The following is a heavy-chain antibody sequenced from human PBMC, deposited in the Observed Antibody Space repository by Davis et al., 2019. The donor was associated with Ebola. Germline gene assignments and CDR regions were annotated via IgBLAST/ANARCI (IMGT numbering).Heavy chain of an antibody. CDR2: MNPHSGGT. CDR3: ARDQGLVVITNWFDP. V-gene: IGHV1-2*06. J-gene: IGHJ5*02. Sequence: ASVKVSCKASGYTFTAYHMHWVRQAPGQGLEWMGRMNPHSGGTNYAQTFQGRVTMISDTSISTAYMELSRLTYDDTAVYYCARDQGLVVITNWFDPWGQGTLVTVSS. CDR1: GYTFTAYH. D-gene: IGHD3-22*01.